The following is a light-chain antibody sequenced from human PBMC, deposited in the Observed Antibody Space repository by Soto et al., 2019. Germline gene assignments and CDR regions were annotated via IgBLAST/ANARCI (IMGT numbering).Light chain of an antibody. CDR2: SNN. CDR3: ATWDDSLNGEV. V-gene: IGLV1-44*01. CDR1: RSNIGSNT. J-gene: IGLJ3*02. Sequence: QPVLTQPPSASGTPGQRVTISCSGSRSNIGSNTVNWYQQLPTAAPKLLIYSNNQRPSGVPDRFSGSKSGTSASLAISGLQSDDEADYYCATWDDSLNGEVFGGGTKLTVL.